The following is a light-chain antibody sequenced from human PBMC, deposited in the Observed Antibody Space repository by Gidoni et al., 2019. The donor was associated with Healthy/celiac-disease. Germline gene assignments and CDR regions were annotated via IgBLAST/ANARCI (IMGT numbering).Light chain of an antibody. CDR1: KLVDKY. V-gene: IGLV3-1*01. CDR3: QAWDSSLYV. J-gene: IGLJ1*01. Sequence: YELTQPPSVSVSPGQTASITCYGDKLVDKYACWYQQEPGQSPVLVIYQDSKRPSGTPQRFSGSNSGNTATLTIGGTQAMDEADYYCQAWDSSLYVFGTGTKVTVL. CDR2: QDS.